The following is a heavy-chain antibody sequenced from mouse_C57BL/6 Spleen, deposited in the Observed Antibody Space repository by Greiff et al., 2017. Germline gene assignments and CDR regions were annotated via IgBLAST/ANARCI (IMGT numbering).Heavy chain of an antibody. CDR2: IDPANGNT. V-gene: IGHV14-3*01. D-gene: IGHD1-1*01. J-gene: IGHJ4*01. CDR3: ARTSPPDYYGSSLYAMDY. CDR1: GFNIKNTY. Sequence: VQLQQSVAELVRPGASVKLSCTASGFNIKNTYMHWVKQRPEQGLEWIGRIDPANGNTKYAPKFQGKATITADTSSNTAYLQLSSLTSEDTAIYYCARTSPPDYYGSSLYAMDYWGQGTSVTVSS.